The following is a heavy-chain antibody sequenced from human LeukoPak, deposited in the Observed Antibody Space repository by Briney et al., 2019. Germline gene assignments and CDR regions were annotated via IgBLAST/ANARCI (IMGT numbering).Heavy chain of an antibody. J-gene: IGHJ3*02. CDR3: VRRAYDAFDI. CDR1: GIIFSANA. Sequence: GGSLRLSCATSGIIFSANAMSWVRQTPGKGLEWVSTVSDIGDRTYYADSVKGRLTISRDNSKNRLYLQMNSLRAEDTALYYCVRRAYDAFDIWGQGAMVTVSS. CDR2: VSDIGDRT. V-gene: IGHV3-23*01.